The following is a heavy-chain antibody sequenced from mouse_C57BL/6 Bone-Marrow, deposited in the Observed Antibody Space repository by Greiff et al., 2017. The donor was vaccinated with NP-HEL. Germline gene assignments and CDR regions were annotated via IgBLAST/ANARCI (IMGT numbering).Heavy chain of an antibody. CDR2: INPNNGGT. D-gene: IGHD1-1*01. Sequence: VQLQQSGPELVKPGASVKIPCKASGYTFPDYNMDWVKQSHGKSLEWIGDINPNNGGTIYNQKFKGKATLTVDKSSSTAYMELRSLTSEDTAVYYCAIPSVEAYAMDYWGQGTSVPVSS. CDR1: GYTFPDYN. CDR3: AIPSVEAYAMDY. J-gene: IGHJ4*01. V-gene: IGHV1-18*01.